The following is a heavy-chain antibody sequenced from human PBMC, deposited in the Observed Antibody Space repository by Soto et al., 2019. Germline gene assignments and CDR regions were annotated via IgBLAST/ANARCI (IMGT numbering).Heavy chain of an antibody. J-gene: IGHJ6*02. D-gene: IGHD6-13*01. CDR1: GYTFTSYG. V-gene: IGHV1-18*01. CDR3: ARDTPIAAAGTGTRYYYYYGMDV. Sequence: ASVKVSCKXSGYTFTSYGISWVRQAPGQGLEWMGWISAYNGNTNYAQKLQGRVTMTTDTSTSTAYMELRSLRSDDTAVYYCARDTPIAAAGTGTRYYYYYGMDVWGQGTTVTVSS. CDR2: ISAYNGNT.